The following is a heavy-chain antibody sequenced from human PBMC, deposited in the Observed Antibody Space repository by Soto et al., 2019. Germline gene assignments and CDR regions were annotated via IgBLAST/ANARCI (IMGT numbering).Heavy chain of an antibody. D-gene: IGHD1-26*01. CDR1: GFTFSTWW. CDR3: MQGXERDDVNA. J-gene: IGHJ5*02. Sequence: GGSLRLSCAASGFTFSTWWMTWVRQTLGKRLEWVAFISHDGSGKYYVDSVKGRFAISRDNAKNSLYLEMNSLRAEGTAVYYCMQGXERDDVNAWGQGTQVTVSS. CDR2: ISHDGSGK. V-gene: IGHV3-7*01.